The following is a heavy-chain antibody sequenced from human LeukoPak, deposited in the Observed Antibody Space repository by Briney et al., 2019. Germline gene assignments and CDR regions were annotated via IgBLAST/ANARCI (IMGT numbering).Heavy chain of an antibody. D-gene: IGHD1-14*01. V-gene: IGHV1-18*01. Sequence: GASLKVSCKASGYTFSNYGISWVRQAPGPGLEWMGWISAYNGNTNYAQKLQDRVTMSTDTSTSTAYIELRTLRFDDTAVYYCARERPTTGSDYWGQGTLVTVSS. CDR2: ISAYNGNT. CDR1: GYTFSNYG. CDR3: ARERPTTGSDY. J-gene: IGHJ4*02.